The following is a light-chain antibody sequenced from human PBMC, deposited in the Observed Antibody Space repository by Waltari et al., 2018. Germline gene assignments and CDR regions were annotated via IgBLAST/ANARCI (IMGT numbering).Light chain of an antibody. CDR3: AAWDGSLDGVV. V-gene: IGLV1-44*01. CDR1: TSNIGSNA. Sequence: QSVLTQPPSASGTPGQRVTISCSGSTSNIGSNAVNWYQQLPGTAPKLLIYNNHQRPSGFPDRFSGSKSGTSSSLAISGLQAEDEADYYCAAWDGSLDGVVFGGGTMLTVL. J-gene: IGLJ2*01. CDR2: NNH.